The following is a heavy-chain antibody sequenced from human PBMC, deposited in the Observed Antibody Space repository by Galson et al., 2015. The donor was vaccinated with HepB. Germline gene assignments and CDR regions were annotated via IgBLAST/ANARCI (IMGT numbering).Heavy chain of an antibody. Sequence: SLRLSCAASGFTFSSSGMHWVRQAPGKGLEWVAVTSSDGSDKYYADSVRGRFTISRDNSKNTLYLQMNSLRAEDTAVYHCAKVKTGIYWGRGFDHWGQGTLVTVSS. D-gene: IGHD1-26*01. J-gene: IGHJ4*02. CDR1: GFTFSSSG. CDR2: TSSDGSDK. CDR3: AKVKTGIYWGRGFDH. V-gene: IGHV3-30*18.